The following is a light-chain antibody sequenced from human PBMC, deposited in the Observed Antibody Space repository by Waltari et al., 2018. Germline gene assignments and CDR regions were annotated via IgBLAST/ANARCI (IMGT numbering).Light chain of an antibody. V-gene: IGLV2-14*03. CDR3: SSYTLTNPVV. CDR1: SNDIGANDY. Sequence: QSVVTQPASVSGSPGQSISISCTGTSNDIGANDYVSWYQQHPGRAPQLVIYDVSGRPSGVSIRFSGSKSGNTASLTISGLQAEDEALYYCSSYTLTNPVVFGGGTKLTVL. CDR2: DVS. J-gene: IGLJ2*01.